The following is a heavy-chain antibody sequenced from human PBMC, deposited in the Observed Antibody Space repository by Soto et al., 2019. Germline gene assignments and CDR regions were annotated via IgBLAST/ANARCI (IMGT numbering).Heavy chain of an antibody. CDR1: GFTFSNYW. D-gene: IGHD1-1*01. CDR2: IKQDGSAK. Sequence: EVQLVESGGGLVQPGGSLRLSCAGSGFTFSNYWMNWVRQTPGKGREWVANIKQDGSAKNYVESVKGRFTISRDNAKNLVYLQTNSLRAEDTAVYYCAGGTGWVHDYWGQGTLVTVSS. CDR3: AGGTGWVHDY. J-gene: IGHJ4*02. V-gene: IGHV3-7*04.